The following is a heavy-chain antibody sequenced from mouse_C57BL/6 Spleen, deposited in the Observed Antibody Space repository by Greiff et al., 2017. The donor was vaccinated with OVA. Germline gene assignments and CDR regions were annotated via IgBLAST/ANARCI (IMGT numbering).Heavy chain of an antibody. J-gene: IGHJ2*01. CDR3: ARHEDYYGSSYYFDY. CDR2: FYPGSGSI. V-gene: IGHV1-62-2*01. CDR1: GYTFTEYT. Sequence: VQLQQSGAELVKPGASVKLSCKASGYTFTEYTIHWVKQRSGQGLEWIGWFYPGSGSIKYNEKFKDKATLTADKSSSTVSMELSRVTSEDSAVYICARHEDYYGSSYYFDYWGQGTTLTVSS. D-gene: IGHD1-1*01.